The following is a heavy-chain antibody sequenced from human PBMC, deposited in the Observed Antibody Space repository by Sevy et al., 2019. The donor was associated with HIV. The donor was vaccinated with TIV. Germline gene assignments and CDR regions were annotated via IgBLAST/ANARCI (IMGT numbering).Heavy chain of an antibody. CDR2: VSGSGST. CDR1: GFTFSNYV. CDR3: AKNLGWSHFDY. V-gene: IGHV3-23*01. J-gene: IGHJ4*02. D-gene: IGHD3-16*01. Sequence: GGSLRLSCAASGFTFSNYVMSWVRQAPGKGLEWVSTVSGSGSTKYADSVEGRLTISRDNSKNTVYLQMNSLRAEDTAVYYCAKNLGWSHFDYWGQGPLVTVSS.